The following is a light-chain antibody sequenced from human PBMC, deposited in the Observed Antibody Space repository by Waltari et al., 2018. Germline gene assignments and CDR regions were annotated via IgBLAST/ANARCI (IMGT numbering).Light chain of an antibody. CDR1: RGDVGGYNY. Sequence: QSALTQPASVSGSPGQSITISCTGTRGDVGGYNYVSWYQQHAGKAPKVRIYEVSTRSSGVSTRFSAPKSGDTASLTISGVQAEDEATYYCSSYTSATTLSVVFGGGTKVTVL. J-gene: IGLJ2*01. V-gene: IGLV2-14*01. CDR2: EVS. CDR3: SSYTSATTLSVV.